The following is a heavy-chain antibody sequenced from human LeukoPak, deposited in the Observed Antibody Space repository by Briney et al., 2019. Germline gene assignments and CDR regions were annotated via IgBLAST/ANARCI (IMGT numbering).Heavy chain of an antibody. CDR3: ARGLLWFGELSHFDY. J-gene: IGHJ4*02. CDR2: IYYSGST. D-gene: IGHD3-10*01. CDR1: GGSISSSSYY. V-gene: IGHV4-39*01. Sequence: PSETLSLTCTVSGGSISSSSYYWGWIRQPPGKGLEWIGSIYYSGSTYYNPSLNSRVTISVDTSKDQFSLKLSSVTAADTAVYYCARGLLWFGELSHFDYWGQGTLVTVSS.